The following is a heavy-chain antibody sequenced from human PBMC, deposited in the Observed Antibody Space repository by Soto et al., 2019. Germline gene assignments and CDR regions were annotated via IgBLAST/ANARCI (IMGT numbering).Heavy chain of an antibody. CDR2: ISRTSNTI. V-gene: IGHV3-48*02. J-gene: IGHJ4*02. Sequence: PGGSLRLSCAASGFTFSSESMIWLRQAPGKGLEWISFISRTSNTIYYVGSVKGRFTTSRDNGKNLLYLQMNDLRDEDTAVYYCAKDRAGTTAFDYWGQGTLVTVSS. CDR3: AKDRAGTTAFDY. CDR1: GFTFSSES. D-gene: IGHD1-1*01.